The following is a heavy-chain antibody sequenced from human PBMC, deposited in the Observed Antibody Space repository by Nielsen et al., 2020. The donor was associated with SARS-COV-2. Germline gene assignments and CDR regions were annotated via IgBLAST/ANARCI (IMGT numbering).Heavy chain of an antibody. J-gene: IGHJ4*02. CDR3: ARFPEFSSGWYGY. Sequence: SETLSLTCTVSGGSISSSSYYWGWIRQPPGKGLEWIGSIYYSGSTYYNPSLKSRVTISVDTSKNQFSLKLSSVTAADTAVYYCARFPEFSSGWYGYWGQGTLVTVSS. CDR1: GGSISSSSYY. D-gene: IGHD6-19*01. V-gene: IGHV4-39*07. CDR2: IYYSGST.